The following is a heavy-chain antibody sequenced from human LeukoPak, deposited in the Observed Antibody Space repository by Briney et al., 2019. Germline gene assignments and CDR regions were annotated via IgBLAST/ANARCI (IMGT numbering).Heavy chain of an antibody. CDR1: GGSVSSGTYY. D-gene: IGHD4-11*01. CDR2: IYYSGTT. Sequence: SETLSLTCTVTGGSVSSGTYYWSWIRQPPGKGLEWIGCIYYSGTTNYNPSLKSRVTISVDTSKNQFSLKLSSVTAADTAVYYCARDRVRGNSNPFFDYWGQGTLVTVSS. CDR3: ARDRVRGNSNPFFDY. V-gene: IGHV4-61*01. J-gene: IGHJ4*02.